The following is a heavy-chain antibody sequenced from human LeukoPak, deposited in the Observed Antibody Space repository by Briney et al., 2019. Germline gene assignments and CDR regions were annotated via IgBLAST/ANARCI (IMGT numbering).Heavy chain of an antibody. CDR3: ARDGPNLRIAVAGLDL. CDR2: ISSSSSYI. CDR1: GFTFSSYS. J-gene: IGHJ5*02. Sequence: GGSLRLSCAASGFTFSSYSMNWVRQAPGKGLEWVSSISSSSSYIYYADSVKGRFTISRDNAKNSLYLQMNSLRAEDTAVHYCARDGPNLRIAVAGLDLWGQGTLVTVSS. D-gene: IGHD6-19*01. V-gene: IGHV3-21*01.